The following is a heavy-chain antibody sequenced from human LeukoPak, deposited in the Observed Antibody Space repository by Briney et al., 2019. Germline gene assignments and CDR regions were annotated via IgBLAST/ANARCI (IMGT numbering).Heavy chain of an antibody. CDR1: GGSFSGYY. CDR2: INHSGST. CDR3: ARGWDVVVPVATPRWFDP. J-gene: IGHJ5*02. V-gene: IGHV4-34*01. D-gene: IGHD2-2*01. Sequence: PSETLSLTCAVYGGSFSGYYWSWIRQPPGKGLEWIGEINHSGSTNYNPSLKSRVTIPVDTSKNQFSLKLSSVTAADTAVYYCARGWDVVVPVATPRWFDPWGQGTLVTVSS.